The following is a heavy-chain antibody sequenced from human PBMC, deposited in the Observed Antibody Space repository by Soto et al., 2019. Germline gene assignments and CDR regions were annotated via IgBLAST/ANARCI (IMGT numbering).Heavy chain of an antibody. V-gene: IGHV4-30-2*06. CDR3: ARGAGSDPFDY. D-gene: IGHD5-12*01. Sequence: PSETLSLTCTVSGGSMSYGGFSWSWIRQSPGKGLEWIGYISRLDNPHFHPSFKSRVTMSIDRSRNQFYLNLSSMTAADRAVYYCARGAGSDPFDYWGQGVLVTVSS. CDR2: ISRLDNP. J-gene: IGHJ4*02. CDR1: GGSMSYGGFS.